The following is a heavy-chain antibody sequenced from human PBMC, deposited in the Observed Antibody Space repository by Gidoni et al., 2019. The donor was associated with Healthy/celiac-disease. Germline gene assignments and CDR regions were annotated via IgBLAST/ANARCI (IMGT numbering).Heavy chain of an antibody. CDR1: GFTFSSYA. Sequence: EVQLLESGGGLVQPGGSLRLSCAASGFTFSSYAMSWVRQAPGKGLECVSASSGSGGSTYYADSVKGRFTISRDNSKNTLYLQMNSLRAEDTAVYYCAKGTALRFLEWLSGGMDVWGQGTTVTVSS. D-gene: IGHD3-3*01. V-gene: IGHV3-23*01. J-gene: IGHJ6*02. CDR3: AKGTALRFLEWLSGGMDV. CDR2: SSGSGGST.